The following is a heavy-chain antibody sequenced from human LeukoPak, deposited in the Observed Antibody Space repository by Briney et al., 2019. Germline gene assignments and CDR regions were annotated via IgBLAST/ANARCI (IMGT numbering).Heavy chain of an antibody. CDR1: GGTFSSYA. D-gene: IGHD2-2*01. V-gene: IGHV1-69*05. J-gene: IGHJ4*02. CDR2: IIPIFGTA. Sequence: GASVKVSCKASGGTFSSYAISWVRQAPGQGLEWMGGIIPIFGTANYAQKFQGRVTITTDESTSTAYMELSSLRSEDTAVYYCARGGPSGRYCSSTSCFHPLDYWGQGTLVTVSS. CDR3: ARGGPSGRYCSSTSCFHPLDY.